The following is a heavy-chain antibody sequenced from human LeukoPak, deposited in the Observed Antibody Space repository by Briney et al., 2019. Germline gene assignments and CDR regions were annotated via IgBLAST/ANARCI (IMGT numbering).Heavy chain of an antibody. J-gene: IGHJ3*02. CDR3: ARETYYDRGNAFHI. V-gene: IGHV1-2*02. CDR2: INPNSGGA. CDR1: GYSFTDNY. D-gene: IGHD3-22*01. Sequence: ASVKVSGKASGYSFTDNYMHWVRQAPGQGLEWMGWINPNSGGADYAQKFQGRVTMTRDTSITTAYMELSSLRSDDTAVYYCARETYYDRGNAFHIWGQGTMVTV.